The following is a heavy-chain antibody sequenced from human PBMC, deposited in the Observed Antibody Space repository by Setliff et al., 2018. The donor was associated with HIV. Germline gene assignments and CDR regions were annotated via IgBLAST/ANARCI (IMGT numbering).Heavy chain of an antibody. J-gene: IGHJ6*03. CDR2: ISGYNGNT. Sequence: ASVKVSCKASGYTFINFGITWVRQAPGQGLEWVGYISGYNGNTKYAQNVQGRVTMTTDTSTSTAYMELRSLRYDDTAVYYRARDPRSGYDSDTAMVTVYYYYMDIWGKGTTVTVS. CDR1: GYTFINFG. V-gene: IGHV1-18*04. CDR3: ARDPRSGYDSDTAMVTVYYYYMDI. D-gene: IGHD5-18*01.